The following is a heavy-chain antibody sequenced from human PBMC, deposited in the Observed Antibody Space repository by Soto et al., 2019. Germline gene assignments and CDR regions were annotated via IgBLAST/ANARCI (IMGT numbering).Heavy chain of an antibody. CDR1: GGSVSSSFFY. V-gene: IGHV4-61*01. Sequence: PSETLSLTCTVSGGSVSSSFFYWSWDRQPPGQRLEWIGYIYYTGTTNYNPSLASRVAMSGDTSKKQFTLYLRSLTAACTARYYWARRTTSSGWSLFDSWGQGMLVTVSS. D-gene: IGHD6-13*01. CDR3: ARRTTSSGWSLFDS. CDR2: IYYTGTT. J-gene: IGHJ4*02.